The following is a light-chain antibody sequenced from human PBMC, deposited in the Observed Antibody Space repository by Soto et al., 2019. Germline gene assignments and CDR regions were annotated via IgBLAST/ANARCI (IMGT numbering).Light chain of an antibody. J-gene: IGKJ1*01. CDR1: RSFSTY. CDR2: KAS. CDR3: QQYNTYSRT. Sequence: KIPRSLSTLSESEGTRVAITCRASRSFSTYLAWYQQKPGKAPKLLIYKASSLESGVPSRFSGSGSGAEFTLTISSLQPDDFATYYCQQYNTYSRTFGQGTKVEIK. V-gene: IGKV1-5*03.